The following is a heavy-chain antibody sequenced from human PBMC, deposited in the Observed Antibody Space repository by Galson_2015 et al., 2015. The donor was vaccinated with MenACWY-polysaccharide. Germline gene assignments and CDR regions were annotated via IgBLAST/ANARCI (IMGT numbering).Heavy chain of an antibody. CDR3: ARDPLSRNDAFDI. Sequence: IYSGGSTYYADSVKGRFTISRDNSKNTLYLQMNSLRAEDTAVYYCARDPLSRNDAFDIWGQGTMVTVSS. CDR2: IYSGGST. V-gene: IGHV3-66*01. D-gene: IGHD2-2*01. J-gene: IGHJ3*02.